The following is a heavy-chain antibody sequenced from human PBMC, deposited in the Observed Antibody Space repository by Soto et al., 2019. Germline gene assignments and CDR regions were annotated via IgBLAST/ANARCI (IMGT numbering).Heavy chain of an antibody. V-gene: IGHV4-59*08. Sequence: SETLSLTCTVSGGSISSYYWSWIRQPPGKGLEWIGYIYYSGSTNYNPSLKSRVTISVDTSKNQFSLKLSSVTAADTAVYYCARHEKAPTGSSWFDYWGQGTLVTVSS. CDR1: GGSISSYY. D-gene: IGHD6-13*01. CDR2: IYYSGST. CDR3: ARHEKAPTGSSWFDY. J-gene: IGHJ4*02.